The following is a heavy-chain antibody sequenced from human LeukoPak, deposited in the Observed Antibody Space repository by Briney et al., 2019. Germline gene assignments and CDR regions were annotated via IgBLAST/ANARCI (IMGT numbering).Heavy chain of an antibody. D-gene: IGHD3-10*01. Sequence: ASVKVSCKVSGYTLTELSMHWVRQAPGKGLEWMGGFDPEDGETIYAQKFQGRVTMTEDTSTDTAYMELSSLRSEDTAVYYCATEFGDVVTSYYYYGMDVWAKGPRSPSP. J-gene: IGHJ6*02. CDR2: FDPEDGET. CDR3: ATEFGDVVTSYYYYGMDV. V-gene: IGHV1-24*01. CDR1: GYTLTELS.